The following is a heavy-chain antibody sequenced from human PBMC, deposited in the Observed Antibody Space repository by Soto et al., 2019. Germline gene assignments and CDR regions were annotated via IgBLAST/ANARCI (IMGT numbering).Heavy chain of an antibody. CDR1: GYTFTSYD. Sequence: ASVKVSCKASGYTFTSYDINWVRQATGQGLEWMGWMNPNSGNTGYAQKFQGRVTMTRNTSISTAYMELSSLRSEDTAVYYCATDAYYDILTGYYTSYWGQGTLVTVSS. CDR3: ATDAYYDILTGYYTSY. D-gene: IGHD3-9*01. J-gene: IGHJ4*02. V-gene: IGHV1-8*01. CDR2: MNPNSGNT.